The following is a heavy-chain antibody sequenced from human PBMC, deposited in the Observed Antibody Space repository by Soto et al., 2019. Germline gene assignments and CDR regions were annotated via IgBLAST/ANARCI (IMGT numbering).Heavy chain of an antibody. V-gene: IGHV3-74*01. D-gene: IGHD6-19*01. J-gene: IGHJ6*02. CDR2: INSDGSST. CDR1: GSTLGSYW. Sequence: GGSLRLSWEASGSTLGSYWMHWARQAPGKGLVWVSRINSDGSSTIYADSVKGRFTISRDNAKNTVYLQMNSLRAEDTAVYYYASPYMYSSGLYFYGMDVWGQGTTVTVSS. CDR3: ASPYMYSSGLYFYGMDV.